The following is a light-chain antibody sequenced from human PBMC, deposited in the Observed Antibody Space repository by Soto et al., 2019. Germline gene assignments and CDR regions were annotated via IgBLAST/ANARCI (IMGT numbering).Light chain of an antibody. CDR1: SSNIGNNY. CDR2: DNN. CDR3: GTWDSSLSAGPYV. Sequence: QSVLTQPPSVSAAPGQKVTISCSGSSSNIGNNYVSWYQQLPGTAPKLLIYDNNKRPSGIPDRFSGSKSGTSATLGITGLQTGDEADYYCGTWDSSLSAGPYVFGTGTKLTGL. V-gene: IGLV1-51*01. J-gene: IGLJ1*01.